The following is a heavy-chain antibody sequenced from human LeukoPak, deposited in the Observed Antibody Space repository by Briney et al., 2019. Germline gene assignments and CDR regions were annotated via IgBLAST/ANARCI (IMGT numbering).Heavy chain of an antibody. CDR1: GFSLSTSGVG. CDR2: SYWDDGK. CDR3: APSGDGYTLDY. J-gene: IGHJ4*02. V-gene: IGHV2-5*02. D-gene: IGHD5-24*01. Sequence: SGPTLVNPTQTLTLTFTFSGFSLSTSGVGVGWIRQPPGKALEWLSLSYWDDGKRYNPSRKRSLTLTHDPSKHHLVLTMTNMDPVDTATYYCAPSGDGYTLDYWGQGTLVPVSS.